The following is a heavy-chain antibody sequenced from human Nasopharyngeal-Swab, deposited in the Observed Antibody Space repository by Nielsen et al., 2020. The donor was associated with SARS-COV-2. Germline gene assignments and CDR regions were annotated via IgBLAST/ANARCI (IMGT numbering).Heavy chain of an antibody. Sequence: WIRQPPGKGLEWIGEVHHSGSTHCNPSLKSQVVISADKSNQFSLRMNSVTAADTALYYCARSLVGCSSHTCALMNWGHGTLVTVSS. CDR2: VHHSGST. J-gene: IGHJ4*01. CDR3: ARSLVGCSSHTCALMN. V-gene: IGHV4-4*02. D-gene: IGHD2-2*01.